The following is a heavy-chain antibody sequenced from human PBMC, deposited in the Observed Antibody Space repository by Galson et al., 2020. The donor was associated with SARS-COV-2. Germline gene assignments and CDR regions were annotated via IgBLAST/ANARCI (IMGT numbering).Heavy chain of an antibody. D-gene: IGHD1-20*01. CDR2: IYNSGNT. CDR1: GGSISSGNYY. Sequence: SETLSLTCTVSGGSISSGNYYWSWIRQPAGKGLEWIGRIYNSGNTNYNPSLWSQVTISVDTSKNQFSLKLRSVTAADTAVYYCATAFAITGTTLVDYWGQGTLVTVSS. J-gene: IGHJ4*02. CDR3: ATAFAITGTTLVDY. V-gene: IGHV4-61*02.